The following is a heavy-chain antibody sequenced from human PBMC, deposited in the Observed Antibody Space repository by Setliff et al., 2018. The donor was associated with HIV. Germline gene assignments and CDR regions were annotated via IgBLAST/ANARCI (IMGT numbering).Heavy chain of an antibody. CDR1: GGSISSSNYY. D-gene: IGHD4-17*01. J-gene: IGHJ4*02. Sequence: SETLSLTCAVSGGSISSSNYYWVWIRQPPGKELEWIGSFYYSGSTYYNPSLKSRVTISLDTSKNQFSLKVGSVTAADTAVYYCAVKKSGDYPFNWGQGTLVTVSS. CDR2: FYYSGST. CDR3: AVKKSGDYPFN. V-gene: IGHV4-39*07.